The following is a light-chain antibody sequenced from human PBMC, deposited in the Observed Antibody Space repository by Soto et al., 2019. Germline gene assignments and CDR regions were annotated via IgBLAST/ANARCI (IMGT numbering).Light chain of an antibody. J-gene: IGLJ1*01. Sequence: QSALTQPASVSGSPGQSITISCTGTSSDVGGYNYVSWYQQHPGKAPKLMIYDVSNRPSGVSNRFSGSKSGNTASLTISGLQAXXXAXYYCSSYTSSSTLLYVFGTGTKLTVL. V-gene: IGLV2-14*01. CDR1: SSDVGGYNY. CDR3: SSYTSSSTLLYV. CDR2: DVS.